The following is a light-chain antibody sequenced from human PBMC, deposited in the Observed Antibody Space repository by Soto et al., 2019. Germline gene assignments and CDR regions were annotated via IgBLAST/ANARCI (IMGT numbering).Light chain of an antibody. V-gene: IGLV1-47*01. J-gene: IGLJ1*01. CDR3: GAWDDSLNAHV. Sequence: QSVLTQPPSASGTPGQRVTISCSGSHSNIGSNYVYWYQQLPGAAPKLIICGSRERPSGVPDRFSGSKSGTSASLAISGLRSEDEADYYCGAWDDSLNAHVFGIGTKVTVL. CDR1: HSNIGSNY. CDR2: GSR.